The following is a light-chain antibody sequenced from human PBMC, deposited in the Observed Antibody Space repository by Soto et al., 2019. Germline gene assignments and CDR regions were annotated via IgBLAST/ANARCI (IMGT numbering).Light chain of an antibody. V-gene: IGKV3-20*01. Sequence: EIVLTQSPGTLSLSPGERATLSCRASQSVSSSYLAWSQKKPGQAPRLLIYGASSRATGIPDRFSGSVSGTDFTLTISSLEPEDFAVYDCQQYGNSPWTFGHGTKVDIK. CDR3: QQYGNSPWT. CDR1: QSVSSSY. CDR2: GAS. J-gene: IGKJ1*01.